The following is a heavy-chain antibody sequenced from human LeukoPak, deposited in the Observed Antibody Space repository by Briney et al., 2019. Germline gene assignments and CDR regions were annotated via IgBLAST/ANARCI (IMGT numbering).Heavy chain of an antibody. J-gene: IGHJ4*02. D-gene: IGHD1-14*01. CDR2: ISSSSSYI. CDR3: ARPTAGTIDY. CDR1: GFTFSNYG. Sequence: GGSLRLSCAASGFTFSNYGMNWVRQAPGKGLEWVSSISSSSSYIYYADSVKGRFTISRDNAKNSLYLQMNSLRAEDTAVYYCARPTAGTIDYWGQGTLVTVSS. V-gene: IGHV3-21*01.